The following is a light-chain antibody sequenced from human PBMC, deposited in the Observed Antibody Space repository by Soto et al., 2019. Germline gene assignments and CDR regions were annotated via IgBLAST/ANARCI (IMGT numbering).Light chain of an antibody. CDR3: QQYRAFPWT. V-gene: IGKV1-5*03. CDR2: RAS. Sequence: DIQMTQSPSTLSAFVGDRVTLTCRASESINTWLAWYQQKPGKAPTLLIYRASTLQSGVPSRFSGSGSGAEFTLTISSLQADDVATYHCQQYRAFPWTFGQGTKVQIK. CDR1: ESINTW. J-gene: IGKJ1*01.